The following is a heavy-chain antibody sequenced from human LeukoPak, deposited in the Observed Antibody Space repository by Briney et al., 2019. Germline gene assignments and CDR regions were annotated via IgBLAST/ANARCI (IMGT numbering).Heavy chain of an antibody. D-gene: IGHD6-19*01. Sequence: PSETLSLTCTVSGGSISSSSYYWGWIRQPPGKGLEWIGSIYYSGSTYYNPSLKSRVTISVDTSKNQFSLKLSSVTAADTAVYYCARQFAVAGNWYFDLWGRGTLVTVSS. CDR3: ARQFAVAGNWYFDL. V-gene: IGHV4-39*01. CDR1: GGSISSSSYY. J-gene: IGHJ2*01. CDR2: IYYSGST.